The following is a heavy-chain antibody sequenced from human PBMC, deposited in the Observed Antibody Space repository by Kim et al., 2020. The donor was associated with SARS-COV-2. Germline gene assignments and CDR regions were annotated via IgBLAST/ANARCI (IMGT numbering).Heavy chain of an antibody. D-gene: IGHD5-18*01. Sequence: ASVKVSCKASGHTFTSYYMHWVRQAPGQGLEWMGIINPSGGSTSYAQKFQGRVTMTRDTSTSTVYMELSSLRSEDTAVYYCARDGSALQVWIQLWKGGFDYWGQGTLVTVSS. J-gene: IGHJ4*02. CDR2: INPSGGST. CDR1: GHTFTSYY. CDR3: ARDGSALQVWIQLWKGGFDY. V-gene: IGHV1-46*01.